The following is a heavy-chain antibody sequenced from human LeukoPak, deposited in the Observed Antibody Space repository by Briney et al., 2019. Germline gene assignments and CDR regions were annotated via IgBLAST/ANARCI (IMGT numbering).Heavy chain of an antibody. V-gene: IGHV3-23*01. Sequence: GGSLRLSCAAYGFTFSIYSMNWVRQAPGKGLEWVSAISGSGGSTYYADSVKGRFTISRDNSKNTLYLQMNSLRAEDTAVYYCAKGHDSSWGAFDIWGQGTMVTVSS. CDR2: ISGSGGST. J-gene: IGHJ3*02. D-gene: IGHD3-22*01. CDR3: AKGHDSSWGAFDI. CDR1: GFTFSIYS.